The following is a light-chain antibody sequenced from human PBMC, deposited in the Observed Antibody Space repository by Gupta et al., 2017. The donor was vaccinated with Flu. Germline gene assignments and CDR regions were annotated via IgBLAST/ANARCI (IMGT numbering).Light chain of an antibody. Sequence: GKTARITCGGNNIVNKVVSWYQQRPGQAPVLVVSDDSVRPSGIPERFSGSNSETTATLTISRVEAGDEAAYYCQVWDSSSDFVAFGGGTELTVL. V-gene: IGLV3-21*03. CDR2: DDS. CDR1: NIVNKV. J-gene: IGLJ2*01. CDR3: QVWDSSSDFVA.